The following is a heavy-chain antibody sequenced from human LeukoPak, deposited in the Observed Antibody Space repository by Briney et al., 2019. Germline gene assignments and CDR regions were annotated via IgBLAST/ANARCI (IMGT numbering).Heavy chain of an antibody. CDR1: GYTFTSYG. D-gene: IGHD1-26*01. J-gene: IGHJ3*02. V-gene: IGHV1-18*01. CDR2: INAYNGNT. CDR3: ARFGDRWELLTDAFDI. Sequence: GASVKVSCKASGYTFTSYGISWVRQAPGQGLEWMGWINAYNGNTNYAQKLQGRVTMTTDTSTSTAYMELRSLRSDDTAVYYCARFGDRWELLTDAFDIWGQGTMVTVSS.